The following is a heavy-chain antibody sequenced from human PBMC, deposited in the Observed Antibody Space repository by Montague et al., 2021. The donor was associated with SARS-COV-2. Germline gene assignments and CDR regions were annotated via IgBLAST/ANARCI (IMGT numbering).Heavy chain of an antibody. D-gene: IGHD1-26*01. J-gene: IGHJ4*02. CDR2: CFHTGST. CDR3: ARKGSGRSDLAY. CDR1: VSSISSADW. V-gene: IGHV4-4*02. Sequence: SETLSLTCSVLVSSISSADWKTTLLNSRHPSMSYVGFCFHTGSTKYKPSLKSRVSMSVDKSWNQFSLRLTSVTAADTAIYYCARKGSGRSDLAYWGQGTLVTVSS.